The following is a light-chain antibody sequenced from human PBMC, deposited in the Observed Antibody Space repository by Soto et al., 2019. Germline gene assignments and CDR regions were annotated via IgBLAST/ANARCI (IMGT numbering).Light chain of an antibody. CDR2: KAS. J-gene: IGKJ1*01. V-gene: IGKV1-5*03. CDR3: HQYDSYPRT. CDR1: QSLDRDY. Sequence: IQMTQSTSALSASLGDRVTMTCRASQSLDRDYLAWYQQKPGKAPNLLIYKASTLESGVPSRSSGGGSGTAFTLTISSLQPDDFATYYCHQYDSYPRTFGQGTKVDI.